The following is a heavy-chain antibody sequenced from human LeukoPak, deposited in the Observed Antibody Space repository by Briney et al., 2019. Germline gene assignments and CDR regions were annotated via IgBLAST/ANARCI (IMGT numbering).Heavy chain of an antibody. CDR2: ISDNGGNT. D-gene: IGHD3-3*01. CDR1: GFTFSIYG. J-gene: IGHJ3*02. Sequence: PGGSLRLSCAASGFTFSIYGMGWVRQAPGKGLEWVSSISDNGGNTYYADSAKGRFTISRDNSKNTLYLQMNSLRAEDTAVYYCARGTRFGVVERDAFDIWGLGTMVTVSS. V-gene: IGHV3-23*01. CDR3: ARGTRFGVVERDAFDI.